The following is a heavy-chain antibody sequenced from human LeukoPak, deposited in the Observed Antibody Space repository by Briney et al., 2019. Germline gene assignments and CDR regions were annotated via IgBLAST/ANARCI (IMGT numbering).Heavy chain of an antibody. CDR1: GGSISSGGYY. CDR2: IYYSGST. Sequence: SETLSLTCTVSGGSISSGGYYWSWIRQHPGKGLEWIGYIYYSGSTHYNPSLKSRATISVDTSKNQFSLKLSSVTAADTAVYYCARVGYGDYGRWGQGTLVTVSS. D-gene: IGHD4-17*01. V-gene: IGHV4-31*03. CDR3: ARVGYGDYGR. J-gene: IGHJ4*02.